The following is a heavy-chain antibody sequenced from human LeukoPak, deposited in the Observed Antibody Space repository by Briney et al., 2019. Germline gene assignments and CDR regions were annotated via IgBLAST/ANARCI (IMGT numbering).Heavy chain of an antibody. J-gene: IGHJ3*02. CDR2: LKNDGIST. D-gene: IGHD5-12*01. CDR3: ARVGGYGAGYAFDI. V-gene: IGHV3-74*01. Sequence: GGSLRLSCAASGFTFSNYWMHWVRQAPGKGLVWVSSLKNDGISTTYADSVKGRFTISRDNAKNTLYLQMNSLRAEDTAVYYCARVGGYGAGYAFDIWGQGTVVTVSS. CDR1: GFTFSNYW.